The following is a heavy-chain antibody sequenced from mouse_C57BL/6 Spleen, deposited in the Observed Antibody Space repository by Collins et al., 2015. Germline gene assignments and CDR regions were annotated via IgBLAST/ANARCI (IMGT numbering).Heavy chain of an antibody. CDR2: INPGSGGT. V-gene: IGHV1-54*01. CDR1: GYAFTNYL. Sequence: QVQLQQSGAELVRPGTSVKVSCKASGYAFTNYLIEWVKQRPGQGLEWIGVINPGSGGTNYNEKFKDKATLTADKSSSTAYMQLSSLTYEDSAVYYCASSYGSSYDWYFDVWGTGTTVTVSS. CDR3: ASSYGSSYDWYFDV. J-gene: IGHJ1*03. D-gene: IGHD1-1*01.